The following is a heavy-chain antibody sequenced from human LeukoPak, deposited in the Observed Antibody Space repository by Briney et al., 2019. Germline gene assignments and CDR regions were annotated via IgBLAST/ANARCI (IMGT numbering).Heavy chain of an antibody. CDR1: GFTFSSYN. CDR2: ISSSSSYI. Sequence: PGGSLRLSCAASGFTFSSYNMNWVRQAPGKGLEWVSSISSSSSYIYYADSVKGRFTISRDNAKNSMYLQMNSLRGEDTAVYYCARDESLFGELSPLGYWGLGTLVTVSS. D-gene: IGHD3-10*01. J-gene: IGHJ4*02. V-gene: IGHV3-21*06. CDR3: ARDESLFGELSPLGY.